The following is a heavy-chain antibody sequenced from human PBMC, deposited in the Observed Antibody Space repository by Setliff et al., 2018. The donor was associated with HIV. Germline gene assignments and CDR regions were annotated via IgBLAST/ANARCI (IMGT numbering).Heavy chain of an antibody. Sequence: SETLSLTCTVSGGSISSHYWGWIRQPPGKGREWIGSIFYSGSANYNPSLTSPVTISVDTSENQFSLKLRSVTAADTAVYWCAREDSSYHYFDSWGQGMLVTVSS. V-gene: IGHV4-39*02. CDR2: IFYSGSA. CDR3: AREDSSYHYFDS. D-gene: IGHD3-22*01. J-gene: IGHJ4*02. CDR1: GGSISSHY.